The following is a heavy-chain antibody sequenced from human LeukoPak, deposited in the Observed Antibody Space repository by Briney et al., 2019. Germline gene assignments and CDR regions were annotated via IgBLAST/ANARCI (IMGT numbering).Heavy chain of an antibody. CDR1: GFTFSSYA. CDR3: ARDSAIVGASLGGY. D-gene: IGHD1-26*01. Sequence: GGSLRLSCAASGFTFSSYAMSWVRQAPGKGLEWVSAISGSGGSTYYADSVKGRFTISRDNSKNTLYLQMNSLRAEDTAVYYCARDSAIVGASLGGYWGQGTLVTVSS. V-gene: IGHV3-23*01. J-gene: IGHJ4*02. CDR2: ISGSGGST.